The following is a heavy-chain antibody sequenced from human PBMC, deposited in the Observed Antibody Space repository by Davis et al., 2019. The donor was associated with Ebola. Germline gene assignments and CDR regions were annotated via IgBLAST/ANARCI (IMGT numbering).Heavy chain of an antibody. J-gene: IGHJ4*02. V-gene: IGHV3-30-3*02. Sequence: GGSLRLSCAASGFTFSSYAMHWVRQAPGKGLEWVAVISYDGSNKYYADSVKGRFTISRDNSKNTLYLQMNSLRAEDTAAYYCVKEGTTTIWVDSDNWGQGTLVTVSS. CDR3: VKEGTTTIWVDSDN. D-gene: IGHD1-26*01. CDR2: ISYDGSNK. CDR1: GFTFSSYA.